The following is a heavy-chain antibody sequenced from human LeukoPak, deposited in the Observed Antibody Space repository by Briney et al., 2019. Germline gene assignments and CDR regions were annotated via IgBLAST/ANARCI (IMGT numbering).Heavy chain of an antibody. CDR2: INPNSGVA. CDR3: ARAAIRGVGSAIYYNY. J-gene: IGHJ4*02. D-gene: IGHD3-10*01. V-gene: IGHV1-2*02. CDR1: GYTFTGYY. Sequence: ASVKVSCKASGYTFTGYYIHWVRQAPGQGLEWMGWINPNSGVANYAQKFQGRVTMTGDTSISTAYMELSRLRSDDTAVYYCARAAIRGVGSAIYYNYWGQGTLVTVSS.